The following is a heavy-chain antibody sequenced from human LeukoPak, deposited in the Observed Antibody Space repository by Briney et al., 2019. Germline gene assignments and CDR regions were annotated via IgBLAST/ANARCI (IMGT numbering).Heavy chain of an antibody. J-gene: IGHJ4*02. D-gene: IGHD2-15*01. CDR3: ARAFLVGYSPEEYFFDY. CDR1: GGSFSGYY. CDR2: INHSGST. Sequence: PSETLSLTCAVYGGSFSGYYWSWIRQPPGKGLEWIGEINHSGSTNYNPSLKSRVTISVDTSKNQFSLKLNSVTAADTAVYYCARAFLVGYSPEEYFFDYWGQGTLVTVSS. V-gene: IGHV4-34*01.